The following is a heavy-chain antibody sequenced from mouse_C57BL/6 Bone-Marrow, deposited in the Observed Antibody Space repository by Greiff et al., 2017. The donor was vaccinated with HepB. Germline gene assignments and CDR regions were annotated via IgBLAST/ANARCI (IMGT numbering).Heavy chain of an antibody. Sequence: EVKVVESGGGLVKPGGSLKLSCAASGFTFSDYGMHWVRQAPEKGLEWVAYISSGSSTIYYADTVKGRFTISRDNAKNTLFLQMTSLRSEDTAMYYCARRNLLWYYYFDYWGQGTTLTVSS. D-gene: IGHD2-1*01. CDR2: ISSGSSTI. CDR3: ARRNLLWYYYFDY. V-gene: IGHV5-17*01. CDR1: GFTFSDYG. J-gene: IGHJ2*01.